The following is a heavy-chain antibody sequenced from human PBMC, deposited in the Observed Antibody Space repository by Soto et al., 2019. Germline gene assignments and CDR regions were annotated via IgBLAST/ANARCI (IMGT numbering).Heavy chain of an antibody. CDR2: ISYDGSVR. CDR3: ARQNSGWSYYFDY. Sequence: QVQLVESGGGVVQPGRSLRLSCAASGFTFSTYAMHWVRQAPGKGLEWMAVISYDGSVRYYADSLKGRFTISRDNSKNTLYLEMNSLRSGDTALYYCARQNSGWSYYFDYWGQGILVTVSS. D-gene: IGHD6-19*01. J-gene: IGHJ4*02. CDR1: GFTFSTYA. V-gene: IGHV3-30-3*01.